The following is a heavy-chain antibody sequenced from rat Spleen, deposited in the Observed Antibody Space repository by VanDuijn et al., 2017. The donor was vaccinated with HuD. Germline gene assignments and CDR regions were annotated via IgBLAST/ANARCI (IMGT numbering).Heavy chain of an antibody. V-gene: IGHV5-29*01. CDR1: GFTFRDYF. Sequence: EVQLVESDGGLVQPGRSLKLSCAASGFTFRDYFLAWVRQTPTKGLEWVATISYDGSLTYYRDSVKGRFTISRDNAKTTLYLQMDSLRSEDTATYYCARRTTGLFDYWGQGVMVTVSS. CDR2: ISYDGSLT. D-gene: IGHD4-1*01. J-gene: IGHJ2*01. CDR3: ARRTTGLFDY.